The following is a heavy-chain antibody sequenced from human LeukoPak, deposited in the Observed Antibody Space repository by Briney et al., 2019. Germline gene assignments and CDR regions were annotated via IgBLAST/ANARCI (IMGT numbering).Heavy chain of an antibody. V-gene: IGHV5-51*01. CDR1: GYSFTSYW. CDR3: ARRPRGYCSSTSCYTGYFQH. D-gene: IGHD2-2*02. J-gene: IGHJ1*01. CDR2: IYPGDSDT. Sequence: GESLKISCKGSGYSFTSYWSGWVRQMPGKGLEWIGIIYPGDSDTRYSPSFQGQVTISADKSISTAYLQWSSLKASDPAMYYCARRPRGYCSSTSCYTGYFQHWGQGTLVTVSS.